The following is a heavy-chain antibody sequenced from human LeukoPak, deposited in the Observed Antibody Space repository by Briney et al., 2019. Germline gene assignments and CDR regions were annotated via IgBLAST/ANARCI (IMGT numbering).Heavy chain of an antibody. CDR3: ARSKVPATGNWFDP. J-gene: IGHJ5*02. Sequence: PSETLSLTCAVYGGSFSGYYWSWIRQTPGEGLEWIGEINHSGSTNYNPSLKSRVTISVDTSKRQFSLKLSSVTAADTAVYYCARSKVPATGNWFDPWGQGTLVSVSS. CDR1: GGSFSGYY. V-gene: IGHV4-34*01. D-gene: IGHD2-21*02. CDR2: INHSGST.